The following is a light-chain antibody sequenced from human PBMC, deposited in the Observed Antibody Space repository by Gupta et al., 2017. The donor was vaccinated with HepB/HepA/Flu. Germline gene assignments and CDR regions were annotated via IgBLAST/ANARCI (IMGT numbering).Light chain of an antibody. CDR3: QQYHTLPRT. J-gene: IGKJ2*01. Sequence: DIQMTQSPSSLSASVGDRVTITCQASQDINKYLNWSQQKPGKAPKLLIYDASNLETGVPSRFSRSGSGTDFSLILSSLQPVDIATYYCQQYHTLPRTFGQGTKLEIK. V-gene: IGKV1-33*01. CDR1: QDINKY. CDR2: DAS.